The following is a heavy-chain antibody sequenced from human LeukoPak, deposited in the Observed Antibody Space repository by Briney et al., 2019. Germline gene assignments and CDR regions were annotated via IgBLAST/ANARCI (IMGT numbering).Heavy chain of an antibody. V-gene: IGHV4-59*01. CDR2: IYYSGST. Sequence: PSETLSLTCTVSGGSISSYYWSWIRQPPGKGLEWIGYIYYSGSTNYNPSLKSRVTISVDTSKNQFSLKLSSVTAADTAVYYCARFFPVAATPYYFDYWGQGTLVTVSS. D-gene: IGHD2-15*01. CDR1: GGSISSYY. J-gene: IGHJ4*02. CDR3: ARFFPVAATPYYFDY.